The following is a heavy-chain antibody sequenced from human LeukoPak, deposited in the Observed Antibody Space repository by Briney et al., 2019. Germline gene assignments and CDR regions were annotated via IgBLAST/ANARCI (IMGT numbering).Heavy chain of an antibody. CDR3: ARDYCDSSGRGNWFDP. D-gene: IGHD3-22*01. Sequence: ASVKVSCKASGYTFTGYYMHWVRQAPGQGLEWMGWINPNSGGTNYAQKFQGRVTMTRDTSISTAYMELSRLRSDDTAVYYCARDYCDSSGRGNWFDPWGQGTLVTVSS. CDR1: GYTFTGYY. CDR2: INPNSGGT. J-gene: IGHJ5*02. V-gene: IGHV1-2*02.